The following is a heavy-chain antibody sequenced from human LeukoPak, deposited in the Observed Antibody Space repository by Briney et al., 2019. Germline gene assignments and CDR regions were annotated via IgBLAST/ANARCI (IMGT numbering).Heavy chain of an antibody. CDR2: IIPHLGLAA. CDR1: GGTFSNDA. Sequence: SVKVSCKASGGTFSNDAISWVRQAPRQGLEWMGRIIPHLGLAALYAQKFKGRVTITADESLTTAYLELTSLTSQDTAVYFCARDLVCTVNCKDSWGQGTLVTVSS. V-gene: IGHV1-69*11. CDR3: ARDLVCTVNCKDS. D-gene: IGHD3/OR15-3a*01. J-gene: IGHJ4*02.